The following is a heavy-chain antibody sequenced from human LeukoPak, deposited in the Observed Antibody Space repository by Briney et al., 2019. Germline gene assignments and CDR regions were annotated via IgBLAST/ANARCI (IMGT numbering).Heavy chain of an antibody. Sequence: SETLSLTCAVSGGSISSSNWWSWVRQPPGKGLEWIGEIYHSGSTNYNPSLKSRVTMSVDTSKNQFSLKLSSVTAADTAVYYCARVTTWGDYYFDYWGQGTLVTVSS. CDR1: GGSISSSNW. J-gene: IGHJ4*02. CDR2: IYHSGST. CDR3: ARVTTWGDYYFDY. D-gene: IGHD3-3*01. V-gene: IGHV4-4*02.